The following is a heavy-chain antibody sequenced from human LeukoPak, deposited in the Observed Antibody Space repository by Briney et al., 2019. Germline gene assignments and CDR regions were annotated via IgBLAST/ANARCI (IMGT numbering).Heavy chain of an antibody. CDR1: GFTFSSYA. D-gene: IGHD3-10*01. Sequence: GRSLRLSCAASGFTFSSYAMHWVRQAPGKGLEWVAVISYDGSNKYYADSVKGRFTISRDNSKNTLYLQMNSLRAEDTAVYYCARDRAHDYYGSGSYNYWGQGTLVTVSS. J-gene: IGHJ4*02. V-gene: IGHV3-30-3*01. CDR2: ISYDGSNK. CDR3: ARDRAHDYYGSGSYNY.